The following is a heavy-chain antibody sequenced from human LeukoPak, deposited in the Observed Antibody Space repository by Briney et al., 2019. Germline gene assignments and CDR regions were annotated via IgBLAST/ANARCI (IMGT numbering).Heavy chain of an antibody. D-gene: IGHD3-22*01. V-gene: IGHV3-53*01. CDR3: AGVGSSGDFSYNWFDP. J-gene: IGHJ5*02. CDR2: IYSGGST. CDR1: GFTVSSNY. Sequence: GGSLRLSCAASGFTVSSNYMSWVRQAPGKGLEWVSVIYSGGSTYYADSVKGRFTISRDNSKNTLYLQMNSLRAEDTAVYYCAGVGSSGDFSYNWFDPWGQGTLVTVSS.